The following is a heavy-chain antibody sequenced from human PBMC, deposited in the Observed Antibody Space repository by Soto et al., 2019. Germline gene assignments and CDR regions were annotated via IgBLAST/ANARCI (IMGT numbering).Heavy chain of an antibody. CDR3: TRPGYSSGWDDY. CDR1: GFTFSGSA. Sequence: GGSLRLSCAASGFTFSGSAMHWVRQASGKGLEWVGRIRSKANSYATTYAASVKGRFTISRDDSKNTAYLQMNSLNTEDTAVYYCTRPGYSSGWDDYWGQGTLVTVSS. CDR2: IRSKANSYAT. D-gene: IGHD6-19*01. V-gene: IGHV3-73*01. J-gene: IGHJ4*02.